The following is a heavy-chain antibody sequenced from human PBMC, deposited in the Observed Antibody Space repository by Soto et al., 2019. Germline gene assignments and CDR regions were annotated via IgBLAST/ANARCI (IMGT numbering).Heavy chain of an antibody. CDR1: GDSVSSNSAA. CDR3: ARGEQYSGRIFDY. CDR2: TYYRSKWYN. J-gene: IGHJ4*01. D-gene: IGHD1-26*01. V-gene: IGHV6-1*01. Sequence: SQTLSLTCVISGDSVSSNSAAWNWIRQSPSRGLEWLGRTYYRSKWYNDYAVSVRGRITINPDTSKNQYSLQLNSVTPEDTAVYFCARGEQYSGRIFDYWGQGTLVTVSS.